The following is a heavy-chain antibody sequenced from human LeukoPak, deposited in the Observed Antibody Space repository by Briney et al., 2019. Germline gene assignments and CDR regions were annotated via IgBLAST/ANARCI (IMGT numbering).Heavy chain of an antibody. V-gene: IGHV4-39*01. CDR2: IYYSGST. CDR3: ARQSAMVRGVIIGHFDP. Sequence: SETLSLTCTVSGGSISSSSYYWGWIRQPPGKGLEWIGSIYYSGSTYYNPSLKSRVTISVDTSKNQFSLKLSSVTAADTAVYYCARQSAMVRGVIIGHFDPWGQGTLVTVSS. CDR1: GGSISSSSYY. D-gene: IGHD3-10*01. J-gene: IGHJ5*02.